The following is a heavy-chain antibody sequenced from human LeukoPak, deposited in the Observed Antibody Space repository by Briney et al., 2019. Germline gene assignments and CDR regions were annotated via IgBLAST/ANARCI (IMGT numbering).Heavy chain of an antibody. J-gene: IGHJ3*02. CDR1: GGSISSGSYY. CDR3: AAHYYDSSGYAAFDI. CDR2: TYYSGST. Sequence: SETLSLTCTVSGGSISSGSYYWSWIRRPPGKGLEWIGYTYYSGSTNYNPSLKSRVTISVDTSKNQFSLKLSSVTAADTAVYYCAAHYYDSSGYAAFDIWGQGTTVTVSS. V-gene: IGHV4-61*01. D-gene: IGHD3-22*01.